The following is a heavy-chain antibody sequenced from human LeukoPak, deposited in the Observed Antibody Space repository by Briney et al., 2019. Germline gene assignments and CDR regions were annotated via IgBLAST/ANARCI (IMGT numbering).Heavy chain of an antibody. CDR2: IFSSDIT. CDR3: ARSDGIVGEEAWFDP. J-gene: IGHJ5*02. Sequence: SETLSLACSVSGGSISTFHWHWIRQPPGKGLEWVGYIFSSDITNYNPSLRSRVTISVDTSKNQFSLKLRSVTAADTAVYFCARSDGIVGEEAWFDPWGQGTLVTVS. CDR1: GGSISTFH. D-gene: IGHD1-26*01. V-gene: IGHV4-4*09.